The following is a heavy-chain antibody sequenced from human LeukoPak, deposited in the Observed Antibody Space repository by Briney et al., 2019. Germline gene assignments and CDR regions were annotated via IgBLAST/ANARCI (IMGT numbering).Heavy chain of an antibody. Sequence: SETLSLTCTVSGGSISSGDYYWSWIRQPPGKGLEWIGYIYYSGSTYYNPSLKSRVTISVDTSKNQFYLKLSSVTAADTAVYYCARAIYCSGGSCYLGKYYYYYMDVWGKGTTVTVSS. CDR2: IYYSGST. D-gene: IGHD2-15*01. J-gene: IGHJ6*03. V-gene: IGHV4-30-4*08. CDR3: ARAIYCSGGSCYLGKYYYYYMDV. CDR1: GGSISSGDYY.